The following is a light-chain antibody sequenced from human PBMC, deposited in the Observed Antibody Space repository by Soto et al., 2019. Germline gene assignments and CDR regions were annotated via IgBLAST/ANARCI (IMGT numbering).Light chain of an antibody. CDR1: HDIKKF. CDR2: DAS. CDR3: QRYDSLPPA. Sequence: DLQLTPSPSSLSASVGDRVTITCQASHDIKKFLNWFQENPGKAPELLIYDASNLQTGAPSRFSGSGSGTHFTFTISSLQPEDIATYYCQRYDSLPPAFGLGTRLDSK. J-gene: IGKJ5*01. V-gene: IGKV1-33*01.